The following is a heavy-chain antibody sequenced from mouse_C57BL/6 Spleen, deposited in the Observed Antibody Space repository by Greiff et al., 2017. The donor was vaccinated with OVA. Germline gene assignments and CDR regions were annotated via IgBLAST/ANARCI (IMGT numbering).Heavy chain of an antibody. CDR2: INPGSGGT. Sequence: VQLQESGAELVRPGTSVKVSCKASGYAFTNYLIEWVKQRPGQGLEWIGVINPGSGGTNYNEKFKGKATLTADKSSSTAYMQLSSLTSEDSAVYFCALLRPFAYWGQGTLVTVSA. CDR3: ALLRPFAY. CDR1: GYAFTNYL. V-gene: IGHV1-54*01. D-gene: IGHD1-2*01. J-gene: IGHJ3*01.